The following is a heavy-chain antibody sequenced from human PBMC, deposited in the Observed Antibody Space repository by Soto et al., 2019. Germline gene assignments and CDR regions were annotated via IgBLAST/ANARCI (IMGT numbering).Heavy chain of an antibody. J-gene: IGHJ4*02. V-gene: IGHV4-30-2*01. Sequence: PSETLSLTCAVSGGSISSGGYSWSWIRQPPGKGLEWIGYIYHSGSTYYDPSLKSRVTISIDRSKNQFSLKLSSVTAADTAVYYCARAGYSGSCSGYFDYWGQGTLVTVSS. CDR3: ARAGYSGSCSGYFDY. CDR2: IYHSGST. CDR1: GGSISSGGYS. D-gene: IGHD1-26*01.